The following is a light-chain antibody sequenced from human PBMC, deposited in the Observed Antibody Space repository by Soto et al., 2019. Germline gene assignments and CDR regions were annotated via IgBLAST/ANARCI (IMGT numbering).Light chain of an antibody. V-gene: IGKV1-39*01. CDR3: HQYGSSPIT. CDR1: QNINTY. J-gene: IGKJ5*01. Sequence: DIQLTQSPYSLSAAVGDRVTIACRASQNINTYLNWYQQKPGKAPKLLIFDAASLQNGVPSRFSGSGSGPDFTLTISRLEPEDFALFYCHQYGSSPITFGQGTRLEI. CDR2: DAA.